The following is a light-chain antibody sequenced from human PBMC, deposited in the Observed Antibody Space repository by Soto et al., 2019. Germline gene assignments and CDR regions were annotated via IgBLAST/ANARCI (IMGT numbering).Light chain of an antibody. CDR3: QQYVSSPLT. Sequence: EIVLTQSPGTLSLSPGERATLSCRASQSFSISNLAWYQQKPGQAPRLLIYGASSRATGIADRFSGSGSGTVFTLTISRLEPEDFAGYYCQQYVSSPLTFGGGTKMEIK. V-gene: IGKV3-20*01. J-gene: IGKJ4*01. CDR2: GAS. CDR1: QSFSISN.